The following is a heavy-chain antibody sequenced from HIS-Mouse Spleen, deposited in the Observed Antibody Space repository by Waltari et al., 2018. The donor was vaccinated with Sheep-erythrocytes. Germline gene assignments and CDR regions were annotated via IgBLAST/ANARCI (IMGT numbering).Heavy chain of an antibody. D-gene: IGHD6-6*01. CDR2: ISSSSIYR. V-gene: IGHV3-21*01. CDR3: ARDSTSDAFDI. CDR1: GFTFSTYS. Sequence: EVQLVESGGGLVKPGGFLRLSCAASGFTFSTYSMNWVRQAPGKGLGWVSSISSSSIYRYYAESVKGRFTISRDNAKNSLYLKMNSLRAEDTAVYYCARDSTSDAFDIWGQGTMVTVSS. J-gene: IGHJ3*02.